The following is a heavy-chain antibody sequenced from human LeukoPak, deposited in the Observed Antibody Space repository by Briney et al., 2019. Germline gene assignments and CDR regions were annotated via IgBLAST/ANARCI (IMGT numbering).Heavy chain of an antibody. CDR3: AKDWRRGYSYGFDY. V-gene: IGHV3-23*01. J-gene: IGHJ4*02. CDR2: ISGSGGST. D-gene: IGHD5-18*01. CDR1: GFTFSSYV. Sequence: PGGSLRLSCAASGFTFSSYVMSWVRQAPGKGLEWVSAISGSGGSTYYADSVKDRFTISRDNSKNTLYLQMNSLRAEDTAVYYCAKDWRRGYSYGFDYWGQGTLVTVSS.